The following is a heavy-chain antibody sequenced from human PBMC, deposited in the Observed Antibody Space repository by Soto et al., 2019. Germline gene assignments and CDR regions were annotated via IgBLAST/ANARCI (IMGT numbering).Heavy chain of an antibody. Sequence: SETLTLTCTVSGSSITRGHNYSGWIRQHAGKGLEWIGYIYYSGSTYYNPSLESRVTISVDTSKNQFSLKLSSVTAADTAVYYCARTSYDSSGTAAGPWGQGTLVTVSS. V-gene: IGHV4-31*03. CDR1: GSSITRGHNY. CDR2: IYYSGST. CDR3: ARTSYDSSGTAAGP. D-gene: IGHD3-22*01. J-gene: IGHJ5*02.